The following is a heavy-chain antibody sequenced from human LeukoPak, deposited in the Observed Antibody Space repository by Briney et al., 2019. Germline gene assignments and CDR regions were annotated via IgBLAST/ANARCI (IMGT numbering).Heavy chain of an antibody. J-gene: IGHJ4*02. V-gene: IGHV3-74*01. Sequence: GGSMRLSCAASGFTFSGYWMHWVRQAPGKGLAWVSVIRSDGSITTYADSVKGRFTISRDTAKNTLYLQMNSLRAEDTAVYYCARDGRSGNFDKWGQGTLVSVSS. D-gene: IGHD1-26*01. CDR3: ARDGRSGNFDK. CDR2: IRSDGSIT. CDR1: GFTFSGYW.